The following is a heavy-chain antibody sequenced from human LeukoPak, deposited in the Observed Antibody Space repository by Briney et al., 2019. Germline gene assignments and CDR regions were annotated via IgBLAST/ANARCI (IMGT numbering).Heavy chain of an antibody. CDR2: ISWDCGST. CDR3: AKGDYYYGMDV. Sequence: GGSLRLSCAASGFTFDDYTMHWVRHAPGKGLEWVSLISWDCGSTYYADSVKGRFTISRDNSKNSLYLQMNSLRTEDTALYYCAKGDYYYGMDVWGQGTTVTVSS. CDR1: GFTFDDYT. V-gene: IGHV3-43*01. J-gene: IGHJ6*02.